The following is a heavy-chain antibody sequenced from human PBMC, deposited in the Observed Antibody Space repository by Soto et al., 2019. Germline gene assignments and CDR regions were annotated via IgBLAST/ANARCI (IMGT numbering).Heavy chain of an antibody. J-gene: IGHJ4*02. V-gene: IGHV3-30*18. Sequence: GGSLRLSCAASGFTFSSYGMHWVRQAPGKGLEWVAVISYDGSNKYYADSVKGRFTISRDNSKNTLYLQMNSLRAEDTAVYYCAKDLSDYVWGSSLDYWGQGTLVTVSS. CDR1: GFTFSSYG. CDR3: AKDLSDYVWGSSLDY. CDR2: ISYDGSNK. D-gene: IGHD3-16*01.